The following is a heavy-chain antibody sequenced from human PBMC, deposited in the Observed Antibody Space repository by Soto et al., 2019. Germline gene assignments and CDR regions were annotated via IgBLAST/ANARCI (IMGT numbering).Heavy chain of an antibody. CDR2: ISGSGGST. Sequence: GGSLRLSCAASGFTFSSYAMSWVRQAPGKGLEWVSAISGSGGSTYYADSVKGRFTISRDNSKNTLYLQMNSLRAEDTAVYYCAKTPYDFWSGYLFGFDYWGQGTLVTVSS. CDR3: AKTPYDFWSGYLFGFDY. V-gene: IGHV3-23*01. CDR1: GFTFSSYA. J-gene: IGHJ4*02. D-gene: IGHD3-3*01.